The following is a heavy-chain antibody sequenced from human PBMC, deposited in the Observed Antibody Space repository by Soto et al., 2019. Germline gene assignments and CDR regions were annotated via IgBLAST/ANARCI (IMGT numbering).Heavy chain of an antibody. CDR3: ARDPGHLYGMDV. V-gene: IGHV3-30-3*01. J-gene: IGHJ6*02. CDR1: GFTFSSYA. Sequence: GGSLRLSCAASGFTFSSYAMHWVRQAPGKGLEWVAVISYDGSNKYYADSVKGRFTISRDNSKNTLYLQMNSLRAEDTAVYYCARDPGHLYGMDVWGQGTTVTVSS. CDR2: ISYDGSNK.